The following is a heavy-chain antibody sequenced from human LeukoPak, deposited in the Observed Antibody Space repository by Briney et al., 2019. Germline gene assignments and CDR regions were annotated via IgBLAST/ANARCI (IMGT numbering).Heavy chain of an antibody. J-gene: IGHJ4*02. CDR2: IYYSGST. CDR3: ARVPHYYDSSGYYTYYFDY. Sequence: PSETLSLTCTVSGGSISSYYWSWIRQPPGKGLEWIGYIYYSGSTNYNPSLKSRVTISVDTSKNQFSLKLSSVTAADTAVYYCARVPHYYDSSGYYTYYFDYWGQGTLVTVSP. CDR1: GGSISSYY. D-gene: IGHD3-22*01. V-gene: IGHV4-59*01.